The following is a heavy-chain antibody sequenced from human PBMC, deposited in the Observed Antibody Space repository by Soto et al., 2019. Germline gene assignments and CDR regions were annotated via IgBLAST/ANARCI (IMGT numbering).Heavy chain of an antibody. CDR3: ARVIAVAGTEWFAP. Sequence: EVQLVESGGGLIQPGGSLRLSCAASGFTVSSHYMSWVRQAPGKGLEWVSVIYSGGSTYYADSVKGRFTISRDNSKNTLYLQMNSLRAEDTAVYYCARVIAVAGTEWFAPCGKGTLVTVSS. D-gene: IGHD6-19*01. CDR2: IYSGGST. V-gene: IGHV3-53*01. CDR1: GFTVSSHY. J-gene: IGHJ5*02.